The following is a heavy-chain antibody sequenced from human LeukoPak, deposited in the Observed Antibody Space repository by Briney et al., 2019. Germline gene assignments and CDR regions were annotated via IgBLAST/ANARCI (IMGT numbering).Heavy chain of an antibody. CDR3: ARGISYYYDSSGYLFDY. CDR2: IYYSGST. D-gene: IGHD3-22*01. J-gene: IGHJ4*02. V-gene: IGHV4-59*01. Sequence: SETLSLTCTVSGGSISSYYWSWIRQPPGKGLEWIGYIYYSGSTDYNPSLKSRVTISVDTSKNQFSLKLSSVTAADTAVYYCARGISYYYDSSGYLFDYWGQGTLVTVSS. CDR1: GGSISSYY.